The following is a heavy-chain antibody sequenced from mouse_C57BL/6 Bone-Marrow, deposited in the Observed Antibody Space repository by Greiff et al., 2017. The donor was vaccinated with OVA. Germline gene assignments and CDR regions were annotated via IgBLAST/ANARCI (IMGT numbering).Heavy chain of an antibody. V-gene: IGHV1-81*01. CDR1: GYTFTSYG. D-gene: IGHD1-1*01. Sequence: VQLQESGAELARPGASVKLSCKASGYTFTSYGISWVKQRTGQGLEWIGEIYPRSGNTYYNEKFKGKATLTADKSSSTAYMELRSLTSEDSAVYYCASSYYYGSSYPLDYWGQGTSVTVSS. J-gene: IGHJ4*01. CDR3: ASSYYYGSSYPLDY. CDR2: IYPRSGNT.